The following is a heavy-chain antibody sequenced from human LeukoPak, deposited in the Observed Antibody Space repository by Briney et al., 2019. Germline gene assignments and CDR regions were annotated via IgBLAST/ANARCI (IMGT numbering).Heavy chain of an antibody. CDR2: INWNGGNT. CDR3: ASAAAYYYYQYMDV. J-gene: IGHJ6*03. CDR1: GFTFDDYG. D-gene: IGHD6-13*01. Sequence: PGGSLRLSCAASGFTFDDYGMSWVRQAPGKGLEWVSGINWNGGNTGYADSVKGRFTISRDNAKNALYLQMNSLRAEDTALYYCASAAAYYYYQYMDVWGKGTTVIVSS. V-gene: IGHV3-20*04.